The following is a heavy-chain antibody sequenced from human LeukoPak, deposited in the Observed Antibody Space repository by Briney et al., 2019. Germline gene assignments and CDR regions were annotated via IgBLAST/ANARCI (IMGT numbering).Heavy chain of an antibody. CDR1: GGSHSDYY. V-gene: IGHV4-34*01. D-gene: IGHD6-13*01. Sequence: TSETLSLTCAVYGGSHSDYYWSWIRQPPGEGLEWVGEINHSGSTNYNPSLESRVTMSVDTSKNQFSLKLSSVTATDTAVYYCARVEITAGTIVSYWGQGTLVTVSS. CDR3: ARVEITAGTIVSY. CDR2: INHSGST. J-gene: IGHJ4*02.